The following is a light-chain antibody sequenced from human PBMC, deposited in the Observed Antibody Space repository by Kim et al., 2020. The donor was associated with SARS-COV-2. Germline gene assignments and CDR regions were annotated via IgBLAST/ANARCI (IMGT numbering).Light chain of an antibody. V-gene: IGKV3-11*01. Sequence: PGERATLSCRASQNIDTYLAWYQQRPGQAPRLLVYDASNRATGVPDRFSGSGSGTDFTLTISSLEPQDFSLYYCQQRNSWPPAVTFGGGTKVDIK. CDR1: QNIDTY. J-gene: IGKJ4*01. CDR2: DAS. CDR3: QQRNSWPPAVT.